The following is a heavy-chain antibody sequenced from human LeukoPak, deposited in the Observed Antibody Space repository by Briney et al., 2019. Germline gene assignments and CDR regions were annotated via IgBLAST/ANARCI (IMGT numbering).Heavy chain of an antibody. V-gene: IGHV3-15*01. D-gene: IGHD5-12*01. CDR1: GFTFSNAW. J-gene: IGHJ4*02. CDR3: ATFGGSGSDY. CDR2: IRDRTDGGAT. Sequence: GGSLRLSCAASGFTFSNAWMNWVRQAPGKGLEWVGRIRDRTDGGATDYAAPVKGRFTISRDDSKTTLYLQMNSLITEDTAVYYCATFGGSGSDYWGQETLVTVSS.